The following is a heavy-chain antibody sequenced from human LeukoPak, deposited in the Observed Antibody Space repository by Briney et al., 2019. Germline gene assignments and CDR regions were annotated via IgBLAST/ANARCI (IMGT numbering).Heavy chain of an antibody. D-gene: IGHD1-26*01. CDR1: GFSVGSND. CDR3: ARGAGTSGGYWSSPPSHFDC. Sequence: AGGSLRLSCAASGFSVGSNDINWVRQAPGKGLERVSVIYSGGRTYYADSVKGRFTISRDSSENTLHLQINSLRAEDTAVYYCARGAGTSGGYWSSPPSHFDCWGQGTLVTVSS. V-gene: IGHV3-66*01. CDR2: IYSGGRT. J-gene: IGHJ4*02.